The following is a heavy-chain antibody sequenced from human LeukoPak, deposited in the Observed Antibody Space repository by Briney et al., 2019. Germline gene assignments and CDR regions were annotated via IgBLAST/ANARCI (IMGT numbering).Heavy chain of an antibody. CDR3: ARVVITDILTGYLNWFDP. CDR2: INPSGGST. Sequence: ASVKVSCKASGYTFTSYYMHWVRQAPGQGLEWMGVINPSGGSTSYAQKFQGRVTMTRDMSTSTDYMELSSLRSEDTAVYYCARVVITDILTGYLNWFDPWGQGTLVTVSS. CDR1: GYTFTSYY. D-gene: IGHD3-9*01. V-gene: IGHV1-46*01. J-gene: IGHJ5*02.